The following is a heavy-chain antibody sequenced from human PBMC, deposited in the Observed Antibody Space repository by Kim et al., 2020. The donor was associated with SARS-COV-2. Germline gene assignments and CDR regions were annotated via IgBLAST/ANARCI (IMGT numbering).Heavy chain of an antibody. CDR2: ISSSSSTI. CDR1: GFTFSSYS. Sequence: GGSLRLSCAASGFTFSSYSMNWVRQAPGKGLEWVSYISSSSSTIYYADSVKGRFTISRDNAKNSLYLQMNSLRDEDTAVYYCARTFTPPLRFLEWSGPRPGAYYSMDAWGDGTTVTASS. D-gene: IGHD3-3*01. V-gene: IGHV3-48*02. CDR3: ARTFTPPLRFLEWSGPRPGAYYSMDA. J-gene: IGHJ6*03.